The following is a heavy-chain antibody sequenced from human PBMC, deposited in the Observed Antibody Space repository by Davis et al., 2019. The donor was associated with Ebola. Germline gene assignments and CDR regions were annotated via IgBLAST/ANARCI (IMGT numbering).Heavy chain of an antibody. Sequence: PGGSLRLSCAVSGFTVSSNYMTWVRQVPGKGLEWVSVIYNGGRTFYADSVKGRFTISRDNSKNTLYLQMNSLRAEDTAVYYCARSSSPDYWGQGTLVTVSS. D-gene: IGHD6-13*01. V-gene: IGHV3-53*05. CDR3: ARSSSPDY. CDR1: GFTVSSNY. J-gene: IGHJ4*02. CDR2: IYNGGRT.